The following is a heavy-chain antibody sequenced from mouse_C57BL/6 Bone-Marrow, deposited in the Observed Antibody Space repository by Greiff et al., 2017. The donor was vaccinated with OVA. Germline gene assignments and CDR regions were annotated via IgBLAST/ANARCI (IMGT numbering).Heavy chain of an antibody. D-gene: IGHD2-1*01. J-gene: IGHJ1*03. V-gene: IGHV5-9-1*02. CDR1: GFTFSSYA. Sequence: EVKLQESGEGLVKPGGSLKLSCAASGFTFSSYAMSWVRQTPEKRLEWVAYISSGGDYIYYADTVKGRFTISRDNARNTLYLQMSSLKSEDTAMYYCTRGLLWIWYFDVWGTGTTVTVSS. CDR3: TRGLLWIWYFDV. CDR2: ISSGGDYI.